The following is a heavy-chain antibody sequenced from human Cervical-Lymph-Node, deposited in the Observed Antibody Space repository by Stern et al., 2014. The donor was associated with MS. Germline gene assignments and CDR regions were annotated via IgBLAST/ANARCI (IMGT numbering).Heavy chain of an antibody. CDR1: GGTISSGGYY. Sequence: QVQLQESGPGLVKPSQTLSLTCTVSGGTISSGGYYWSWIRQHPGKGLEWIGYIYYSGSTYYNPSLKSRVTISVDTSKNQFSLKLSSVTAVDTAVYYCARVAYDFWSGYYSIDYWGQGTLVTVSS. J-gene: IGHJ4*02. CDR3: ARVAYDFWSGYYSIDY. V-gene: IGHV4-31*03. CDR2: IYYSGST. D-gene: IGHD3-3*01.